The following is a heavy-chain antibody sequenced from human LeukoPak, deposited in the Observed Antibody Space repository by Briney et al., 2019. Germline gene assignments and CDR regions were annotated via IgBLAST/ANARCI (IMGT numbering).Heavy chain of an antibody. CDR1: GFTFSNAW. D-gene: IGHD5/OR15-5a*01. CDR3: TTDALYAGGAFDI. CDR2: IKSKTDGGTT. Sequence: GGSLRLSCAASGFTFSNAWMSWVRQAPGKGLEWVGRIKSKTDGGTTDYAAPVKGRFTISRDDSKNTLYLQMNSLNTEDTAVYYCTTDALYAGGAFDIWGQGTMVTVSS. J-gene: IGHJ3*02. V-gene: IGHV3-15*01.